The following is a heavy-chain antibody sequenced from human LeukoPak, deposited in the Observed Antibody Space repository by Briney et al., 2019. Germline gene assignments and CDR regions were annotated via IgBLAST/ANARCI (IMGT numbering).Heavy chain of an antibody. J-gene: IGHJ6*03. CDR2: ISSGGSTI. Sequence: PGGSLRLSCVASGFTFSDSHMAWVRQAPGKGLEWISYISSGGSTIYYADSVKGRFTISRDNAKNSLYLQLNSLRVDDTAVYYCARIGSYGSGYYHYYYMDVWGKGTTVTVSS. CDR1: GFTFSDSH. V-gene: IGHV3-11*04. D-gene: IGHD3-10*01. CDR3: ARIGSYGSGYYHYYYMDV.